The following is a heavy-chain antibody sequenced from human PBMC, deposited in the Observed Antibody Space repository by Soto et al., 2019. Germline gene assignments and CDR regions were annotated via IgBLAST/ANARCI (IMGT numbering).Heavy chain of an antibody. CDR3: AADTAVAGLGGAFDI. D-gene: IGHD6-19*01. J-gene: IGHJ3*02. Sequence: ASVKVSCKASGFTFTSSAVQWVRQARGQRLEWIGWIVVGSGNTNYAQKFQERVTITRDMSTSTAYMELSSLRSEDTAVYYRAADTAVAGLGGAFDIWGQGTMVTVSS. V-gene: IGHV1-58*01. CDR2: IVVGSGNT. CDR1: GFTFTSSA.